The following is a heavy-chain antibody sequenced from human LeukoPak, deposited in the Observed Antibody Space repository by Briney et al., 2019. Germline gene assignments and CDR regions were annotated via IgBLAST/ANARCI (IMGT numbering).Heavy chain of an antibody. CDR3: ATDVGVD. CDR2: INPDGGAK. V-gene: IGHV3-7*01. Sequence: GGSLRLSCAASGLTFSDHWMTWVRQAPGRGLEWVANINPDGGAKYYVDSVKGRFTISRDNAKDSLFLQMSSLRAEDTAVYYCATDVGVDWGQGTLITVSS. J-gene: IGHJ4*02. CDR1: GLTFSDHW.